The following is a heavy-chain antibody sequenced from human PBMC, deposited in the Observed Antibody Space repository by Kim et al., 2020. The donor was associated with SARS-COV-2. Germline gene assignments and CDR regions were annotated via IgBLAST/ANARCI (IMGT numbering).Heavy chain of an antibody. CDR3: ARGEFMGVAADY. Sequence: GGSLRLSCAASGFTFSSYWMHWVRQAPGKGLVWVSRINSDGSSTSYADSVKGRFTISRDNAKNTLDLQMNSLRAEDTAVYYCARGEFMGVAADYWGQGTLVTVSS. V-gene: IGHV3-74*01. D-gene: IGHD3-10*01. CDR1: GFTFSSYW. J-gene: IGHJ4*02. CDR2: INSDGSST.